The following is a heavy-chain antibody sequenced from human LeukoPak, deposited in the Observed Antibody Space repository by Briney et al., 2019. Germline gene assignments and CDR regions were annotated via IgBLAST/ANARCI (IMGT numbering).Heavy chain of an antibody. V-gene: IGHV3-7*01. Sequence: GGSLRLSCAASGFTFTNYWMSWVRQAPGKGLEWVANIKQDGSEKYHVDSVKGRFTISRDNAKSSLYLQMNSLRAEDTALYYCARGGGDFWSAYYSGYYFDYWGQGTLVTVSS. CDR2: IKQDGSEK. CDR1: GFTFTNYW. CDR3: ARGGGDFWSAYYSGYYFDY. D-gene: IGHD3-3*01. J-gene: IGHJ4*02.